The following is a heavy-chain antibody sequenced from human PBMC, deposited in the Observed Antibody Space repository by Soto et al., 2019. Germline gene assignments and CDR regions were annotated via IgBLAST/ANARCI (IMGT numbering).Heavy chain of an antibody. CDR2: IWYDGSNK. CDR3: ARERVVVAATQYFQH. V-gene: IGHV3-33*01. Sequence: GGSLRLSCAASGFTFSSYGMHWVRQAPGKGLEWVAVIWYDGSNKYYADSVKGRFTISRDNSKNTLYLQMNSLRAEDTAVYYCARERVVVAATQYFQHWGQGTMVTVSS. D-gene: IGHD2-15*01. CDR1: GFTFSSYG. J-gene: IGHJ1*01.